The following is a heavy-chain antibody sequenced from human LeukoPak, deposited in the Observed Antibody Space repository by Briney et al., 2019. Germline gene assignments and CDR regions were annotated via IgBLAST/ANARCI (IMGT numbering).Heavy chain of an antibody. CDR2: IKQDGSEK. CDR3: AKEGYCSSSSCYQGTGYFDY. V-gene: IGHV3-7*01. CDR1: GFAFSSYW. J-gene: IGHJ4*02. D-gene: IGHD2-2*01. Sequence: GGSLRLSCAASGFAFSSYWMSWVRQAPGKGLEWVANIKQDGSEKYYVDSVKGRFTISRDNAKNSLYLQMNSLRGEDTAVYYCAKEGYCSSSSCYQGTGYFDYWGQGTLVTVSS.